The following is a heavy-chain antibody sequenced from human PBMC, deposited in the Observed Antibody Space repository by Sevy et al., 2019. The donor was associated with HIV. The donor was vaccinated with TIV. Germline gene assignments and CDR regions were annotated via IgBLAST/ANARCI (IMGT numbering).Heavy chain of an antibody. CDR1: GYIFTDYY. Sequence: ASVKVSCQTSGYIFTDYYFYWMRQAPGQGPEWVGWINPKNGDTVSAQKFQGRITITRDTSTNTAYMDLRSLTSDDTAIYYCARELARDFDFWGQGTLVTVSS. D-gene: IGHD3-3*02. CDR2: INPKNGDT. CDR3: ARELARDFDF. J-gene: IGHJ4*02. V-gene: IGHV1-2*02.